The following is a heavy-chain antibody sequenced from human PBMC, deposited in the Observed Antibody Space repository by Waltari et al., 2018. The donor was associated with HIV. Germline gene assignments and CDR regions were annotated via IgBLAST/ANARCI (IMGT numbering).Heavy chain of an antibody. J-gene: IGHJ4*02. V-gene: IGHV3-30*18. CDR3: AKDKGGVTYIFDY. CDR2: ISYDGSNK. CDR1: GFSFRTSG. D-gene: IGHD1-1*01. Sequence: QVQLVESGGGVVQPGRSLRISWAASGFSFRTSGMPWVRQAPGKGLGWVAVISYDGSNKYYADSVKGRFTISRDNSKNTLYLQMNSLRAEDTAVYYCAKDKGGVTYIFDYWGQGTLVTVSS.